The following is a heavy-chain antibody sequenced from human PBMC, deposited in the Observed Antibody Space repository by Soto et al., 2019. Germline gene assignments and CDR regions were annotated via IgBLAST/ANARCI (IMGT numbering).Heavy chain of an antibody. D-gene: IGHD6-13*01. Sequence: EVQLVESGGGLVQPGGSLRLSCAASGFTFSSYWMTWVLQAPGKGLEWVANIKQDESKRYYVDSVEGRFTISRDNAKNSLFLQMNSLRAEDTAVYYCARDSSPSYSSRWYDAFDIWGQGTMVTVSS. CDR3: ARDSSPSYSSRWYDAFDI. CDR2: IKQDESKR. V-gene: IGHV3-7*05. CDR1: GFTFSSYW. J-gene: IGHJ3*02.